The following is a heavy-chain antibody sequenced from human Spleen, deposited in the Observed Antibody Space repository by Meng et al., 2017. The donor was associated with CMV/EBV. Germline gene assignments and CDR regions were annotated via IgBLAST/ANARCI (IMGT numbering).Heavy chain of an antibody. CDR2: LIPVFGAP. CDR1: GTAFHTFA. Sequence: SGTAFHTFAISWVRRAPGQGLAWMGGLIPVFGAPDYAQKFQERLTITTDESTSSAYMELSSLTFEDTAVYYCARDGGRVATSWWFDPWGQGTLVTVSS. J-gene: IGHJ5*02. V-gene: IGHV1-69*05. D-gene: IGHD5-12*01. CDR3: ARDGGRVATSWWFDP.